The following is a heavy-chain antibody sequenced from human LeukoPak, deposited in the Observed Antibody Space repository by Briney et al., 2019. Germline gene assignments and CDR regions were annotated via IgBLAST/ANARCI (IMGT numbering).Heavy chain of an antibody. J-gene: IGHJ4*02. Sequence: ASVKVSCKASGGTFSSYAISWVRQAPGQGLEWMGGIIPIFGTANYAQKFQGRVTMTRNTSISTAYMELSSLRSEDTAVYYCARVGGKLRGYGGYGPDYWGQGTLVTVSS. D-gene: IGHD5-12*01. CDR3: ARVGGKLRGYGGYGPDY. CDR1: GGTFSSYA. V-gene: IGHV1-69*05. CDR2: IIPIFGTA.